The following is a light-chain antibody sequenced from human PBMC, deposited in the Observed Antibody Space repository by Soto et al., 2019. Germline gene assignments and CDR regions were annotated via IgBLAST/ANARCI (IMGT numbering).Light chain of an antibody. J-gene: IGLJ1*01. V-gene: IGLV2-14*01. CDR2: EVT. CDR1: SSDVGGYNY. CDR3: ISFTSRHIYV. Sequence: QSALTQPASVSGSPGQSITISCTGTSSDVGGYNYVSWYQQHPGQAPKLIIYEVTNRPSGISNRFSGSKSGNTASLTISGLRTEDEAYYYCISFTSRHIYVFGTGTKVTVL.